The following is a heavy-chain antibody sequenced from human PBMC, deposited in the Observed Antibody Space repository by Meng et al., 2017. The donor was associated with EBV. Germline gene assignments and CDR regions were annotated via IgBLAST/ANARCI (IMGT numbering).Heavy chain of an antibody. V-gene: IGHV1-69*06. Sequence: QVALVPAGAGVKKPGSSVKGSCKASGGTFSSYAISWVRQAPGQGLEWMGGIIPIFGTANYAQKFQGRVTITADKSTSTAYMELSSLRSEDTAVYYCARAEIAAAGRLDYWGQGTLVTVSS. D-gene: IGHD6-13*01. CDR2: IIPIFGTA. CDR1: GGTFSSYA. CDR3: ARAEIAAAGRLDY. J-gene: IGHJ4*02.